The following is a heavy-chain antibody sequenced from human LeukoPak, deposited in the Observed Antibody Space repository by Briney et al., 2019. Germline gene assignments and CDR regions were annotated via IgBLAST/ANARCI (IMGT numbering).Heavy chain of an antibody. Sequence: RPSETLSLTCTVSGGSISSYYWSWIRQPPGKGLEWIGYIYYSGSNNYNPSLKSRVTISVDTSKNQFSLKLSSVTAADTAVYYCARESGSYLKGAFDIWGQGTMVTVSS. D-gene: IGHD1-26*01. V-gene: IGHV4-59*01. J-gene: IGHJ3*02. CDR1: GGSISSYY. CDR3: ARESGSYLKGAFDI. CDR2: IYYSGSN.